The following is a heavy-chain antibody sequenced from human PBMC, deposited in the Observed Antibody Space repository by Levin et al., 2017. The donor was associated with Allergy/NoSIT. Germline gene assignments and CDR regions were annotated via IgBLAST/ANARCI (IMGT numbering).Heavy chain of an antibody. D-gene: IGHD7-27*01. V-gene: IGHV1-69*13. Sequence: ASVKVSCKASGGTFSSYAISWVRQAPGQGLEWMGGIIPIFGTANYAQKFQGRVTITADESTSTAYMELSSLRSEDTAVYYCARVGKLDLTGEGPAPYWYFDLWGRGTLVTVSS. J-gene: IGHJ2*01. CDR3: ARVGKLDLTGEGPAPYWYFDL. CDR1: GGTFSSYA. CDR2: IIPIFGTA.